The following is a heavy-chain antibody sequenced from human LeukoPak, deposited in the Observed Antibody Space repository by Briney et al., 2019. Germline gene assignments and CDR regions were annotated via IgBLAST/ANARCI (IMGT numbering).Heavy chain of an antibody. D-gene: IGHD4-17*01. Sequence: GGSLRLSCTGSGFTFSDYFMTWIRQAPGKGLEYISFITSSGATPYYADSVKGRFTIPRDIAKNSLYLQVDSLRAEDTAVYYCARGDEGDTTVLRGGYFDYWGQGTLVTVSS. CDR3: ARGDEGDTTVLRGGYFDY. CDR1: GFTFSDYF. CDR2: ITSSGATP. V-gene: IGHV3-11*04. J-gene: IGHJ4*02.